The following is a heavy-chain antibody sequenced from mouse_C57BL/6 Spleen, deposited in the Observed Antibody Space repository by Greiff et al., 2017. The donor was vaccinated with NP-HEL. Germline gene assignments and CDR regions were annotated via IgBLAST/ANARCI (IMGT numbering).Heavy chain of an antibody. V-gene: IGHV5-17*01. J-gene: IGHJ3*01. CDR1: GFTFSDYG. CDR3: ATDSSGYDWFAC. CDR2: ISSGSSTI. D-gene: IGHD3-2*02. Sequence: VQLKESGGGLVKPGGSLKLSCAASGFTFSDYGMHWVRQAPEKGLEWVAYISSGSSTIYYADTVKGRFTISRDNAKNTLFLQMTSLRSEDTAMYYCATDSSGYDWFACWGQGTLVTVSA.